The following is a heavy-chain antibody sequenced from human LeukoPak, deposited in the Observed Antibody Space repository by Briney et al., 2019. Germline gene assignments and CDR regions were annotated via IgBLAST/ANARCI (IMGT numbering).Heavy chain of an antibody. CDR3: ATFKIIVVVPAARHNWFDT. Sequence: GGSLRLSCAASGFTFSSYAMSWVRQAPGKGLEWVSAISGSGGSTYYADSVKGRFTISRDNSKNTLYLQMNSLRAEDTAVYYCATFKIIVVVPAARHNWFDTWGQGTLVTVSS. CDR2: ISGSGGST. J-gene: IGHJ5*02. CDR1: GFTFSSYA. D-gene: IGHD2-2*01. V-gene: IGHV3-23*01.